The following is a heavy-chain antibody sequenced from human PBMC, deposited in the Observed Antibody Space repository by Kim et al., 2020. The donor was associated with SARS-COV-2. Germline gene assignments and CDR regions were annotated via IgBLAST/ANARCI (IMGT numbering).Heavy chain of an antibody. CDR2: IWYDGSNK. V-gene: IGHV3-33*01. Sequence: GGSLRLSCAASGFTFSSYAMHWVRQAPGKGLEWVAVIWYDGSNKYYADSVKGRFTISRDNSKNTLYLQMNSLRAEDTAVYYCLITMVRGTGNYYFDYWGQGTLVTVSS. CDR3: LITMVRGTGNYYFDY. CDR1: GFTFSSYA. D-gene: IGHD3-10*01. J-gene: IGHJ4*02.